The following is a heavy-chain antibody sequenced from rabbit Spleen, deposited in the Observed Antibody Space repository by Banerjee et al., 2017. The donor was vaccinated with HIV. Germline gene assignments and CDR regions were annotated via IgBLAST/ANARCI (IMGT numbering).Heavy chain of an antibody. CDR2: IYTGSGST. J-gene: IGHJ4*01. CDR3: ARGIIGGSSPDL. V-gene: IGHV1S43*01. CDR1: GFSFSSSYY. D-gene: IGHD8-1*01. Sequence: QSLEESGGDLVKPGASLTLTCTASGFSFSSSYYMWWVRQAPGKGLEWIACIYTGSGSTWYASWAKGRFTITRSTSLNTVFLQMTSLTAADTATYFCARGIIGGSSPDLWGPGTLVTVS.